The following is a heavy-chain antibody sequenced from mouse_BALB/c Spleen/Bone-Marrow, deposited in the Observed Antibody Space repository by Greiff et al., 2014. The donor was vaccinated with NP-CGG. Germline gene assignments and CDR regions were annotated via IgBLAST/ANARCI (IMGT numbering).Heavy chain of an antibody. CDR2: IWADGST. J-gene: IGHJ4*01. D-gene: IGHD1-2*01. CDR3: ARITTATGAMDY. V-gene: IGHV2-9*02. Sequence: QVQLKESGPGLVAPSQSLSIACTVSGFSLTSYGVHWVRQPPGKGLEWLGVIWADGSTNYNSALMSRLSIRKDNSKSQVFLKMNSLQTDDTAMYYCARITTATGAMDYWGQGTSVTVSS. CDR1: GFSLTSYG.